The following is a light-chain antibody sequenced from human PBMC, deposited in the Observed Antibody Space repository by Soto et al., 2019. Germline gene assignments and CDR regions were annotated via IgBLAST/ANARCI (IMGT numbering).Light chain of an antibody. CDR3: QQYNNWHT. V-gene: IGKV3-15*01. Sequence: EIVMTQSPGTLSVFPGERATLSCRASQSVNSNVAWYQQKPGQAPRLLIFGISNRATDIPARFSGSGSGTEFTLTISSLQSEDFAVYYCQQYNNWHTFGQGTKLEIK. CDR1: QSVNSN. CDR2: GIS. J-gene: IGKJ2*01.